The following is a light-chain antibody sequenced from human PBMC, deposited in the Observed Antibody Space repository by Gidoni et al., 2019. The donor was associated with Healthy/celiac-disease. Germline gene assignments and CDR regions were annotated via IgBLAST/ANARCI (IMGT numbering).Light chain of an antibody. CDR2: GNS. CDR3: QSYDSSLSGVV. CDR1: SSNIGAGYD. J-gene: IGLJ2*01. Sequence: QSVLTQPPSVSGAPGQRVTISCTGSSSNIGAGYDVHWYQQRPGTAPKLLSYGNSKRPSGVPDRFSGSKSGTSASLAITGLQAEDEADYYCQSYDSSLSGVVFGGGTKLTVL. V-gene: IGLV1-40*01.